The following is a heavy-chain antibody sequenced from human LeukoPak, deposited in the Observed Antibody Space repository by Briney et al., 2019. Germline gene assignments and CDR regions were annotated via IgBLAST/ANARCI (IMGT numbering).Heavy chain of an antibody. CDR2: IKQDGSEK. CDR3: ARRGIAARPYYYYYYMDV. V-gene: IGHV3-7*01. CDR1: GFTFSSYW. Sequence: GGSLRLSCAASGFTFSSYWMSWVRQAPGKGLEWVANIKQDGSEKYYVDSVKGRFTISRDNAKNSLYLQMNSLRAEDTAVYYCARRGIAARPYYYYYYMDVWGKGTTVTVSS. J-gene: IGHJ6*03. D-gene: IGHD6-6*01.